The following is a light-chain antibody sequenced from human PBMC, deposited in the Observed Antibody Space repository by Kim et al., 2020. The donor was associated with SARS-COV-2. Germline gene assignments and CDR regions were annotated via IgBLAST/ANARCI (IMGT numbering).Light chain of an antibody. CDR1: SGSIASDY. V-gene: IGLV6-57*04. CDR2: EDN. J-gene: IGLJ3*02. Sequence: NFMLTQPHSVSESPGKTVIISCTRSSGSIASDYVQWFQQRPGSAPTTVIYEDNQRPSGVPDRFSGSIDSSSNSASLIISGLKTEDEGDYYCLSYDTSSRVFGGGTQLTVL. CDR3: LSYDTSSRV.